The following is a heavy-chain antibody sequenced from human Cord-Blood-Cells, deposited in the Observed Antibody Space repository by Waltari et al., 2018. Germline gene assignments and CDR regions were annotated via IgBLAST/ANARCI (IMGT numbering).Heavy chain of an antibody. CDR1: GFTFSNAW. V-gene: IGHV3-15*01. D-gene: IGHD1-26*01. CDR3: TTDRPNGERDVRSDAFDI. Sequence: GLVKPGGSLRLSCAASGFTFSNAWMSWVRQAPGKGLEWVGRIKSKTDGGTTDYAAPVKGRFTISRDDSKNTLYLQMNSLKTEDTAVYYCTTDRPNGERDVRSDAFDIWGQGTMVTVSS. J-gene: IGHJ3*02. CDR2: IKSKTDGGTT.